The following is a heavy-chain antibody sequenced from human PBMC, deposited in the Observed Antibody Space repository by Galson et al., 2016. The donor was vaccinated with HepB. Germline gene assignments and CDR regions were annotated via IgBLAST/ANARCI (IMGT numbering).Heavy chain of an antibody. J-gene: IGHJ4*02. D-gene: IGHD4-11*01. CDR3: AHRQQYLGENDYNSYGFDY. Sequence: PALVKPTQTLTLTCTFSGFSLSTSRAGVGWIRQSPGQALEWLAVIYLNDEKHYSPSLKSRLTITKDTPKTQVVLTMTNMDPVDTATYYCAHRQQYLGENDYNSYGFDYWGQGTLVTVSS. V-gene: IGHV2-5*01. CDR1: GFSLSTSRAG. CDR2: IYLNDEK.